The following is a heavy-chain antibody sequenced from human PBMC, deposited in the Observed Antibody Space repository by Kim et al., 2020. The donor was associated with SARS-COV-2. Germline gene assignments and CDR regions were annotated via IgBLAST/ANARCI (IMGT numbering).Heavy chain of an antibody. Sequence: SETLSLTCTVSGGSISSYYWSWIRQPPGKGLEWIGYIYYSGSTNYNPSLKSRVTISVDTSKNQFSLKLSSVTAADTAVYYCARFTVGSGYHGDYYYYYGMDVWGQGTTVTVSS. CDR3: ARFTVGSGYHGDYYYYYGMDV. V-gene: IGHV4-59*13. D-gene: IGHD5-12*01. CDR2: IYYSGST. CDR1: GGSISSYY. J-gene: IGHJ6*02.